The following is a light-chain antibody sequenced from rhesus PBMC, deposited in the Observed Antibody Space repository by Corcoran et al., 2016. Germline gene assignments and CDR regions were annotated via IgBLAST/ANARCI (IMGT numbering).Light chain of an antibody. CDR1: QGISSY. CDR2: AAS. CDR3: LQHNSYPFT. Sequence: DIQMTQSPSFLSSSVGDQVTITCRSSQGISSYINWFQQKPGKAPKLLINAASCLESGVPSRFSGSGSGTEVTLTISSLQPEDFAAYYCLQHNSYPFTFGPGTKL. J-gene: IGKJ3*01. V-gene: IGKV1-28*01.